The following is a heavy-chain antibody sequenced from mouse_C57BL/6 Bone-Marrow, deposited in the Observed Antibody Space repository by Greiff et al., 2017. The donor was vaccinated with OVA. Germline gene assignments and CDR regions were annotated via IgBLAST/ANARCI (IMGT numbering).Heavy chain of an antibody. V-gene: IGHV1-59*01. CDR3: ARHYYGSSFYAMDY. Sequence: VQLQQPGAELVRPGTSVKLSCKASGYTFTSYWMHWVKQRPGQGLEWIGVIDPSDSYTNYNQKFKGKATLTVDTSSSTAYMQLSSLTSEDSAVYYCARHYYGSSFYAMDYWGQGTSVTVSS. J-gene: IGHJ4*01. D-gene: IGHD1-1*01. CDR1: GYTFTSYW. CDR2: IDPSDSYT.